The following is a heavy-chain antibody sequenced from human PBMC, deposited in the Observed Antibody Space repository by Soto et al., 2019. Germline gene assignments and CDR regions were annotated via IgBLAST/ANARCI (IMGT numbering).Heavy chain of an antibody. J-gene: IGHJ5*02. CDR2: INPSGGST. D-gene: IGHD2-2*01. V-gene: IGHV1-46*01. Sequence: GASVKVSCKASGYTFTSYDMHWVRQAPGQGLEWMGIINPSGGSTSYAQKFQGRVTMTRDTSTSTVYMELSSLRSEDTAVYYCARLFSTPLWFDPWGQGTLVNVSS. CDR3: ARLFSTPLWFDP. CDR1: GYTFTSYD.